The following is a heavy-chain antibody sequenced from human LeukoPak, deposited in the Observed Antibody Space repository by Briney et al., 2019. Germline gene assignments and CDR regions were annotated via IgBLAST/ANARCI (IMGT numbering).Heavy chain of an antibody. D-gene: IGHD6-13*01. CDR2: IYHGDSDT. V-gene: IGHV5-51*01. Sequence: GASLQISCEGSGSIFTSYWIGWVRQLPGKGLEWMGIIYHGDSDTRYSPSLQGQATISADKSISTAYLKWSSLKASDTAMYYCARHLTYSSSWTHDAFDIWGQGTMVTVSS. J-gene: IGHJ3*02. CDR3: ARHLTYSSSWTHDAFDI. CDR1: GSIFTSYW.